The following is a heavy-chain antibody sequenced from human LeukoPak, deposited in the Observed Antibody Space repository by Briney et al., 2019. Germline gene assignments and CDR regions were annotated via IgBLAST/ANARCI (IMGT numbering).Heavy chain of an antibody. CDR2: IYTSGST. Sequence: SETLSLTCTVSGGSISSYYWSWIRQPAGKGLEWIGRIYTSGSTNYNPSLKSRVTMSVDTSKNQFSLKLSSVTAADTAVYYCARDTHYYDSSGYFTLDHWGQGTLVTVSS. J-gene: IGHJ4*02. V-gene: IGHV4-4*07. CDR3: ARDTHYYDSSGYFTLDH. D-gene: IGHD3-22*01. CDR1: GGSISSYY.